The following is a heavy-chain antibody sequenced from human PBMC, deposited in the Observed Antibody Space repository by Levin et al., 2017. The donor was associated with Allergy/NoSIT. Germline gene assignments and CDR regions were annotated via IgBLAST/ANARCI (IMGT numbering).Heavy chain of an antibody. Sequence: GESLKISCAASGFTFSSHRMTWVRQAPGKGLEWLASINQDGNEKNYVDSVKGRFTISRDNAKNLLYLQMNSLRVEDTAVYYCARNRAAGDLWGQGTLVTVSS. CDR1: GFTFSSHR. CDR3: ARNRAAGDL. V-gene: IGHV3-7*01. CDR2: INQDGNEK. J-gene: IGHJ4*02. D-gene: IGHD6-13*01.